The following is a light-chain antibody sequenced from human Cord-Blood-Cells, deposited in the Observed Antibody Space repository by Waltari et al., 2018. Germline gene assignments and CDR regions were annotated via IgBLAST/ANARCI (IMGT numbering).Light chain of an antibody. Sequence: EIVLTQSPGTLSLSPGERATLSCRASQSVSSSYLAWYQQKPGQAPRLLIYGASSRATGIPDRVSGSGSGTDFTLTISRLEPEDCAVYYCQQYGSTRTFGGGTKVEIK. CDR1: QSVSSSY. CDR3: QQYGSTRT. CDR2: GAS. J-gene: IGKJ4*01. V-gene: IGKV3-20*01.